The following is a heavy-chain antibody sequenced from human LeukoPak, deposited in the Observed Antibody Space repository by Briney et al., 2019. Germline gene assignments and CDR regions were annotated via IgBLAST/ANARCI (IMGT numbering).Heavy chain of an antibody. D-gene: IGHD3-10*01. Sequence: GGSLRLSCAASGFTFSSYAMSWVRQAPGKGLEWVSAISGSGGSTYYADSVKGRFTISRDNSKNSLYLQMNSLRAEDTAVYYCGKDKEEMVRAPYAFGIWGQGTMVTVSS. CDR2: ISGSGGST. V-gene: IGHV3-23*01. CDR3: GKDKEEMVRAPYAFGI. J-gene: IGHJ3*02. CDR1: GFTFSSYA.